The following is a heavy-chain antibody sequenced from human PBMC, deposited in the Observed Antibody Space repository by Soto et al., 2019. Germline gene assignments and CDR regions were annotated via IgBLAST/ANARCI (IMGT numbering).Heavy chain of an antibody. D-gene: IGHD6-19*01. J-gene: IGHJ1*01. CDR2: ISGSGDST. CDR3: AKGVPGIAVAGTGYFQH. CDR1: GFTFDDFG. Sequence: PGGSLRLSCAASGFTFDDFGMSWVRQAPGKGLEWVSGISGSGDSTYYADSVKGRFTISRDNSKNTLYLQMNSLRAEDTAVYYCAKGVPGIAVAGTGYFQHWGQGTLVTVS. V-gene: IGHV3-23*01.